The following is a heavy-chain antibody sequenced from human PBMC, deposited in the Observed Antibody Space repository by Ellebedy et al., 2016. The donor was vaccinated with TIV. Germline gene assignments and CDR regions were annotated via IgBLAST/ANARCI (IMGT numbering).Heavy chain of an antibody. CDR1: GFTAFNFA. J-gene: IGHJ5*01. V-gene: IGHV3-23*01. CDR2: VGGGDDRT. D-gene: IGHD2-2*01. Sequence: GESLKISCEASGFTAFNFAMSWVRQAPGKGLEWVSAVGGGDDRTFYADAVKGRFTISRDNSKNTVTLQMQSLRAEDTALYYCAKGHTASFFYLFDSWGQGTPSPSPQ. CDR3: AKGHTASFFYLFDS.